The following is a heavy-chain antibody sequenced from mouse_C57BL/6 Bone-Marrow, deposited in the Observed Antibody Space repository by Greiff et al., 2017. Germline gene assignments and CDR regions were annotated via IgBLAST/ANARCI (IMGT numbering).Heavy chain of an antibody. D-gene: IGHD1-1*01. V-gene: IGHV1-81*01. Sequence: VQLQESGAELARPGASVKLSCKASGYTFTSYGISWVKQRTGQGLEWIGEIYPRSGNTYYNEKFKGKATLTADKSSSTAYMELRSLTSEDSAVYFCARRHYYGSTYFDYWGQGTTLTVSS. CDR3: ARRHYYGSTYFDY. CDR2: IYPRSGNT. J-gene: IGHJ2*01. CDR1: GYTFTSYG.